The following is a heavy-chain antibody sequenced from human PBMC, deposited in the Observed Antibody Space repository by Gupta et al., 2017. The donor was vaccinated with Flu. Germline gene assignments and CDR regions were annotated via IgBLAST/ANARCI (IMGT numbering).Heavy chain of an antibody. D-gene: IGHD2-8*01. CDR2: VNPMTGNT. CDR1: GYTFAYHY. CDR3: ARDFRNGDYDY. J-gene: IGHJ4*02. Sequence: QVLLEQSGAEVEKPGASVRVSCKTSGYTFAYHYIHWVRQAPGQGPEWMGWVNPMTGNTFFAEKFQGRIIMTRDTSITTVFMELSSLTSDDTAVYFCARDFRNGDYDYWGQGTLCHRLL. V-gene: IGHV1-2*02.